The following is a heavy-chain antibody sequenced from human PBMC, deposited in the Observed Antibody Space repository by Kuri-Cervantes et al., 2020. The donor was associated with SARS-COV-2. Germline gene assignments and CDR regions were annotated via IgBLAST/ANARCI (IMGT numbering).Heavy chain of an antibody. J-gene: IGHJ4*02. D-gene: IGHD1-1*01. CDR2: TYYRSKWYH. Sequence: LRLSCAISGDSVSSNSAGWNWIRQSPSRGLEWLGRTYYRSKWYHDYAVSVKSRIIINPDTSKNQFSPQLSSVTPEDTAVYYCARVTTGTLDYWGQGNLVTVSS. V-gene: IGHV6-1*01. CDR1: GDSVSSNSAG. CDR3: ARVTTGTLDY.